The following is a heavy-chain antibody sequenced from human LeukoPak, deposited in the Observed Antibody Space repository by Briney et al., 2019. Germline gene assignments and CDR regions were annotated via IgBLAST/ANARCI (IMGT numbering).Heavy chain of an antibody. J-gene: IGHJ5*02. CDR2: ISAYNGNT. D-gene: IGHD3-3*01. CDR3: ARGGSSYYDFWSGYYTRFDP. V-gene: IGHV1-18*01. Sequence: GASVKVSCKASGYTFTSYGISWVRQAPGQGLEWMGWISAYNGNTNYAQKLQGRVTMTTDTSTSTAYMELRSLRSGDTAVYYCARGGSSYYDFWSGYYTRFDPWGQGTLVTVSS. CDR1: GYTFTSYG.